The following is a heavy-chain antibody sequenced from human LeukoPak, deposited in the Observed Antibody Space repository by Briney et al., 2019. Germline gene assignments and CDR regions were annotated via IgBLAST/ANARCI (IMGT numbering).Heavy chain of an antibody. D-gene: IGHD2-15*01. V-gene: IGHV4-39*01. CDR1: GGSISSSSYY. Sequence: PSETLSLACTVSGGSISSSSYYWGWIRQPPGKGLEWIGIVYYSGSTYYNPSLKSRVTISVDTSKNQFSLKLSSVTAADTAVYYCAREGYCSGDICYVVDFQHWGQGTLVTVSS. CDR2: VYYSGST. CDR3: AREGYCSGDICYVVDFQH. J-gene: IGHJ1*01.